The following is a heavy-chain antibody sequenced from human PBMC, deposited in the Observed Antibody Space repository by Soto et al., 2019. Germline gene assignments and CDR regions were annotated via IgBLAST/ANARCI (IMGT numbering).Heavy chain of an antibody. D-gene: IGHD1-1*01. Sequence: EVQLVESGGGLVKPGGSLRLSCAASGFTFSSYSMNWVRQAPGKGLEWVSSISSSSSYIYYADSVKGRFTISRDNAKNSLYLQMNSLRAEDTAVYFHAAQTDNWNDAPPDPWGQGTLVTVSS. CDR3: AAQTDNWNDAPPDP. J-gene: IGHJ5*02. CDR1: GFTFSSYS. CDR2: ISSSSSYI. V-gene: IGHV3-21*01.